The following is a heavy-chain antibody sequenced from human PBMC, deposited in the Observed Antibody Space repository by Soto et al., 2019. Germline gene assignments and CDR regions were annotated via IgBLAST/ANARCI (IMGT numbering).Heavy chain of an antibody. Sequence: SETQSLSCTSAECYGSSSRYYWGWLRQPPGKGLEWIGSIYYSGSTYYNPSLKSRVTISVDTSKNQFSLKLSSVTAADTALYYCARDDYSIGMDVWGQGTTVTVSS. CDR2: IYYSGST. V-gene: IGHV4-39*02. CDR3: ARDDYSIGMDV. CDR1: ECYGSSSRYY. J-gene: IGHJ6*02. D-gene: IGHD4-4*01.